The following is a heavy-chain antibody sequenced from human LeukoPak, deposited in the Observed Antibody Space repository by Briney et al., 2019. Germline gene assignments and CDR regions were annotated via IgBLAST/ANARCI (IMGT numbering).Heavy chain of an antibody. CDR3: ARDGNYYYDSSGYLNWFDP. J-gene: IGHJ5*02. CDR1: GFIFSNCW. CDR2: ISSSGSTI. Sequence: GGSLRLSCETSGFIFSNCWMTWIRQAPGKGLEWVSYISSSGSTIYYADSVKGRFTISRDNAKNSLYLQMNSLRAEDTAVYYCARDGNYYYDSSGYLNWFDPWGQGTLVTVSS. D-gene: IGHD3-22*01. V-gene: IGHV3-11*01.